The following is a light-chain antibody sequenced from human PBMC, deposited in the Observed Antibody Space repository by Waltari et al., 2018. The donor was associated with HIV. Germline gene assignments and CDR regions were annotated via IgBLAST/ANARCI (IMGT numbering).Light chain of an antibody. Sequence: QSVLTQPPSASVTPGQRVTISCSGSSSNIGSNTVNWYQQLPGTAPKHLIYNNYQRPSGVPDRVSGSKSGTSASLAISGLQSEDEADYYCAAWDDSLNGYVFGTGTKVTVL. CDR1: SSNIGSNT. J-gene: IGLJ1*01. V-gene: IGLV1-44*01. CDR3: AAWDDSLNGYV. CDR2: NNY.